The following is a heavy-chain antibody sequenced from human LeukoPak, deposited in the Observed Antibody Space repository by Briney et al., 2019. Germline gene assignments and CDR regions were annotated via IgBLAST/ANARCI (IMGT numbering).Heavy chain of an antibody. J-gene: IGHJ3*02. D-gene: IGHD3-10*01. CDR3: AKEYYGSGSRTSAFDI. Sequence: GGSLRLSCAASGFTFSNYWMSWVRQAPGKGLEWVANIQQDGSEMYYVDSVKGRFTISRDNAKNSLYLQMNSLRAEDTAVYYCAKEYYGSGSRTSAFDIWGQGTMVTVSS. CDR1: GFTFSNYW. V-gene: IGHV3-7*03. CDR2: IQQDGSEM.